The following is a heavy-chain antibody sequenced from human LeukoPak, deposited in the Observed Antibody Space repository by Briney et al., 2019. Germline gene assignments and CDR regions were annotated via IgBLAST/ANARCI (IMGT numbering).Heavy chain of an antibody. J-gene: IGHJ4*02. D-gene: IGHD6-19*01. CDR1: GFTFSSYT. V-gene: IGHV3-21*01. CDR3: ARGGPYSSGSFDY. CDR2: ISSSSSYI. Sequence: PGGSLRLSCAASGFTFSSYTMNWVRQAPGKGLEWVSSISSSSSYIYYADSVKGRFTISRDNAKNSLYLQMNSLRAEDTAVYYCARGGPYSSGSFDYWGQGTLVTVSS.